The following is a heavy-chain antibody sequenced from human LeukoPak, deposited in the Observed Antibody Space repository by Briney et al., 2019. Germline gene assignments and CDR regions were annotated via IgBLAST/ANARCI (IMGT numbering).Heavy chain of an antibody. D-gene: IGHD3-10*02. CDR3: ARDSSNGGVTMYYFDY. CDR2: ISYDGSNK. V-gene: IGHV3-30*04. Sequence: GRSLRLSCAASGFTFSSYAMHWVRQAPGKGLEWVAVISYDGSNKYYADSVKGRFTISRDNSKNTLYLQMNSLRAEDTAVYYYARDSSNGGVTMYYFDYWGQGTLVTVSS. J-gene: IGHJ4*02. CDR1: GFTFSSYA.